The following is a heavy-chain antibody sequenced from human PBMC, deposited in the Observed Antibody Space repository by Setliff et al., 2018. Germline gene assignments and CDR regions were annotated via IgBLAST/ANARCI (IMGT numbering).Heavy chain of an antibody. CDR2: INPNSGNT. J-gene: IGHJ4*02. CDR3: ARLHCSGSSCYYDY. D-gene: IGHD2-15*01. CDR1: GYTFTGYY. Sequence: ASVKVSCKASGYTFTGYYMHWVRQAPGQGLEWMGWINPNSGNTGYAQKFQGRVTMTRNTSISTAYMELSSLRSEDTAVYYCARLHCSGSSCYYDYWGQGTLVTVSS. V-gene: IGHV1-8*02.